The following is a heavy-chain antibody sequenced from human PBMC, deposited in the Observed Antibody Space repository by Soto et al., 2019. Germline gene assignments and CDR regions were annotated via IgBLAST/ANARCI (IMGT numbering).Heavy chain of an antibody. V-gene: IGHV3-30*18. CDR2: ISNDGNNK. CDR1: GFTFSTYG. D-gene: IGHD4-17*01. CDR3: AKLPYGDYAEFDY. Sequence: QVQLVESGGGVVQPGRSLRLSCAASGFTFSTYGMHWVRQAPGKGLEWVAVISNDGNNKYYADSVKGRFTISRDNSHNTLYLQMNSLRPEATAVYYCAKLPYGDYAEFDYWGPGTLVTVSS. J-gene: IGHJ4*02.